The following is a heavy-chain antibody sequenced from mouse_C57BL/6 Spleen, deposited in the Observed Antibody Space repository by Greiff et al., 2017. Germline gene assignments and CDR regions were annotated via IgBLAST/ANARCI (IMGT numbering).Heavy chain of an antibody. J-gene: IGHJ2*01. V-gene: IGHV5-6*01. CDR1: GFTFSSYG. Sequence: VQLKESGGDLVKPGGSLKLSCEASGFTFSSYGMYWVRQTQDKRLEWVATISSGGSYTYYPDSVKGRFTISRDNAKNTRYAHMSSLKAEDTAIDYCARSKGYFDYWGQGTTLTVSS. CDR3: ARSKGYFDY. CDR2: ISSGGSYT. D-gene: IGHD2-5*01.